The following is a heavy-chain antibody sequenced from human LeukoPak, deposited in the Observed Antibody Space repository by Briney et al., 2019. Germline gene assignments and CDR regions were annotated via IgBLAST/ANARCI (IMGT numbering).Heavy chain of an antibody. CDR2: INAGNGNT. CDR3: ATSSEATTYFDY. Sequence: ASVKVSCKASGYTFTSYAMHWVRQAPGQRLEWMGWINAGNGNTKYSQKFQGRVTMTEDTSTDTAYMELSSLRSEDTAVYYCATSSEATTYFDYWGQGTLVTVSS. D-gene: IGHD5-12*01. CDR1: GYTFTSYA. V-gene: IGHV1-3*01. J-gene: IGHJ4*02.